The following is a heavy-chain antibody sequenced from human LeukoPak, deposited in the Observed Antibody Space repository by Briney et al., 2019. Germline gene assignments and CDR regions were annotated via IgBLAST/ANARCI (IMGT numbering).Heavy chain of an antibody. Sequence: SETLSLTCAVYGGSFSGYYWSWIRQPPGKGVEWIGEINHSGSTNYNPSLKSRVTISVDTSKNQFSLKLSSVTAADTAVYYCARHSNLYFFDYWGRGTLVTVSS. CDR2: INHSGST. J-gene: IGHJ4*02. CDR1: GGSFSGYY. CDR3: ARHSNLYFFDY. V-gene: IGHV4-34*01. D-gene: IGHD1-14*01.